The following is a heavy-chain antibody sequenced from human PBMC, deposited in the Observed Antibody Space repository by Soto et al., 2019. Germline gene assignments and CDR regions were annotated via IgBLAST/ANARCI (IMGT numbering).Heavy chain of an antibody. J-gene: IGHJ4*02. Sequence: QVQLVESGGGVVQPGRSLRLSCAASGFTFSSYGMHWVRQAPGKGLEWVAVISYDGSNKYYADSVKGRFTISRDNAKNKLYLQMNSMRAEDTAVYYCAKDEYYDILTGYPDYWGQGTLVTVSS. CDR2: ISYDGSNK. V-gene: IGHV3-30*18. CDR1: GFTFSSYG. D-gene: IGHD3-9*01. CDR3: AKDEYYDILTGYPDY.